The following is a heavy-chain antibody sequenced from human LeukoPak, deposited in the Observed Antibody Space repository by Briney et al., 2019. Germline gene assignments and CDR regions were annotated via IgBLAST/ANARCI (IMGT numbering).Heavy chain of an antibody. J-gene: IGHJ4*02. D-gene: IGHD3-9*01. V-gene: IGHV3-30*18. CDR3: AKENQYYDILTGLDY. CDR2: ISYDGSNK. CDR1: GFTFSSYG. Sequence: GRSLRLSCAASGFTFSSYGMHWVRQAPGKGLERVAVISYDGSNKYYADPVKGRFTISRDNSKNTLYLQMNSLRAEDTAVYYCAKENQYYDILTGLDYWGQGTLVTVSS.